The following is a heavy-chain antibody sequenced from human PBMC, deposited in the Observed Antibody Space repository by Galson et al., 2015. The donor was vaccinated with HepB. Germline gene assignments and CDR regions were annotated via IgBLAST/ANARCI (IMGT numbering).Heavy chain of an antibody. V-gene: IGHV1-46*03. D-gene: IGHD6-19*01. CDR2: INPSGGST. CDR3: ARDMLEAVAGPEGSGVDY. J-gene: IGHJ4*02. Sequence: SVKVSCKASGYTFTSYYMHWVRQAPGQGLEWMGIINPSGGSTSYAQKFQGRVTMTRDTSTSTVYMELSSLRSEDTAVYYCARDMLEAVAGPEGSGVDYWGQRTLVTVSS. CDR1: GYTFTSYY.